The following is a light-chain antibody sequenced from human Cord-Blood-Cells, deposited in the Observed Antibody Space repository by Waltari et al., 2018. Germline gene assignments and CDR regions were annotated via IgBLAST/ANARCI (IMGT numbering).Light chain of an antibody. CDR3: QQYGSSPLT. J-gene: IGKJ4*01. CDR1: QSVSSSY. V-gene: IGKV3-20*01. CDR2: GAS. Sequence: EIVLTQSPGTLSLSPGEIATLSCRSSQSVSSSYLAWYQQKPGQAPRLLIYGASSRATGIPDRFSGSGSGTDFTLTISRLEPEDVAVYYCQQYGSSPLTFGRGTKVEIK.